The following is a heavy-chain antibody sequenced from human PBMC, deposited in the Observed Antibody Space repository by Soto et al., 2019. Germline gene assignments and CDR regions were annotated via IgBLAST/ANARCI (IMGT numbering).Heavy chain of an antibody. V-gene: IGHV4-61*01. J-gene: IGHJ6*02. CDR2: IYYSGST. D-gene: IGHD6-19*01. CDR1: GGSVSSGSYY. Sequence: SETLSLTCTVSGGSVSSGSYYWSWIRQPPGKGLEWIGYIYYSGSTNYNPSLKSRVTISVDTSKNQFSLKLSSVTAADTAVYYCARDSYSSGWYVESYGMDVWGQGTTVTVSS. CDR3: ARDSYSSGWYVESYGMDV.